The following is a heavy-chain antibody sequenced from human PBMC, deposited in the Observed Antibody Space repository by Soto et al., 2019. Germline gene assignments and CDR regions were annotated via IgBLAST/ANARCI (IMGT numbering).Heavy chain of an antibody. CDR3: AKDLGGDYDLYYFDY. J-gene: IGHJ4*02. CDR1: GFTFSSYA. V-gene: IGHV3-23*01. Sequence: GCLRVSCAASGFTFSSYAMSWVRQAPGKGLEWVSAISGSGGSTYYADSVKGRFTISRDNSKNTLYLQMNSLRAEDTAVYYCAKDLGGDYDLYYFDYWGQGTLVTVSS. CDR2: ISGSGGST. D-gene: IGHD4-17*01.